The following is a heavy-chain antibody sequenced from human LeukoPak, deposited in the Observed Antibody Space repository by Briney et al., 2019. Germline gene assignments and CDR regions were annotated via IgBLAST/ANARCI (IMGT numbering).Heavy chain of an antibody. CDR1: GGSISSYY. D-gene: IGHD3-16*01. J-gene: IGHJ5*02. CDR3: GREILGGAILDWFDR. Sequence: SETLSLTCTVSGGSISSYYWSWIRQPAGKGLEWIGRIYTSGSTTYNPSLKSRVTMSVATSKNQFSLKLRAVTAAETAVYYCGREILGGAILDWFDRWGQGTLVTVSS. CDR2: IYTSGST. V-gene: IGHV4-4*07.